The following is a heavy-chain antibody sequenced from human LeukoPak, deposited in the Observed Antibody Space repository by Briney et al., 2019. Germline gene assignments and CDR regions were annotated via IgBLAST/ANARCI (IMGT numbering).Heavy chain of an antibody. Sequence: GGSLRLSCAASGFTFRSYSMNWVRQAPGKGLEWVSAIDPSSTYIYYADSVKGRFTISRDNAENSLYLQMNSLRVEDTAVYYCARAPTVLVGYCGCSSCQADYWGQGTLVTVSS. CDR2: IDPSSTYI. CDR1: GFTFRSYS. CDR3: ARAPTVLVGYCGCSSCQADY. V-gene: IGHV3-21*01. D-gene: IGHD2-2*01. J-gene: IGHJ4*02.